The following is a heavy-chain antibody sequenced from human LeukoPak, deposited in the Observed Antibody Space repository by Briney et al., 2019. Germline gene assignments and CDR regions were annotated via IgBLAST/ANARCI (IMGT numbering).Heavy chain of an antibody. J-gene: IGHJ4*02. D-gene: IGHD3-22*01. CDR2: INHSGST. CDR3: ARDRGIDYYDSSGFGFDY. CDR1: GGSFSGYY. Sequence: SETLSLTCAVYGGSFSGYYWSWIRQPPGKGLEWIGEINHSGSTNYNPSLKSRVTISLDTSRTQFSLKLTSVTAADTAIYYCARDRGIDYYDSSGFGFDYWGQGTLVTVSS. V-gene: IGHV4-34*01.